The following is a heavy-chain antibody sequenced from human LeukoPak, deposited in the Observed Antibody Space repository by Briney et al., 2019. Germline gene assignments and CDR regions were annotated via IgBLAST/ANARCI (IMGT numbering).Heavy chain of an antibody. CDR3: ARDTMVRGVIRYFDY. CDR1: GGSISSYY. CDR2: IYYSGST. Sequence: SETLSLTCTVSGGSISSYYWSWIRQPPGKGLEWIGYIYYSGSTNYNPSLKSRVTISVDTSKNQFSLKLSSVTAADTAVYYCARDTMVRGVIRYFDYWGQGTLVTVSS. D-gene: IGHD3-10*01. V-gene: IGHV4-59*12. J-gene: IGHJ4*02.